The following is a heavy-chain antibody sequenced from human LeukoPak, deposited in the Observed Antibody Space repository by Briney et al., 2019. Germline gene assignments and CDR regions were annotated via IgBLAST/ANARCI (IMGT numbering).Heavy chain of an antibody. CDR2: INPNGGST. V-gene: IGHV1-46*01. D-gene: IGHD3-16*01. Sequence: ASVKVSCKAFGYTLTRYYMHWVRQAPGQGLEWVGIINPNGGSTSYAQKFQGRVTMTRDTSTSIVYMELSSLRSEDTAVYYCARPLAPVMLNAFDIWGQGTMVTVSS. CDR1: GYTLTRYY. CDR3: ARPLAPVMLNAFDI. J-gene: IGHJ3*02.